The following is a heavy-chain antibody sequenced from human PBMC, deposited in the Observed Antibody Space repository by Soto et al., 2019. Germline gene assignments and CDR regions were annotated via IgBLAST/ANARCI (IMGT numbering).Heavy chain of an antibody. CDR3: ARAYCSGGICYYYFDY. CDR2: IYYDGSNK. D-gene: IGHD2-15*01. J-gene: IGHJ4*02. V-gene: IGHV3-33*01. Sequence: QVQLVESGGGVVQPGRSLRLSCAASGFTFGVYAMHWVRQAPGKGLEWVAVIYYDGSNKYYADSVTDPFAIARDNSKSTLCLQMNSLRAEDTAVYYCARAYCSGGICYYYFDYWGQGTLVTVSS. CDR1: GFTFGVYA.